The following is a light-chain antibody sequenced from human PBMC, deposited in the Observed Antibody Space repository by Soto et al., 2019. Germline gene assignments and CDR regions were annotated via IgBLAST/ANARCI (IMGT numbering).Light chain of an antibody. V-gene: IGKV3-20*01. Sequence: EIVLTQSPGTLSLSPGERATRSCRASQSVSSSYLAWYQQSPGQAPRLLIYGASTRATGIPDRFSGSGSGTDFTLTISRLEPEDFAVYYCQQYGKSPPYSFGGGTKVEIK. CDR2: GAS. CDR1: QSVSSSY. J-gene: IGKJ4*01. CDR3: QQYGKSPPYS.